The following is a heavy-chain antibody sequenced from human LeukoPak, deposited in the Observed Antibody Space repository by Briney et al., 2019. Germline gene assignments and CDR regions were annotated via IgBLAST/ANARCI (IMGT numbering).Heavy chain of an antibody. CDR3: ARGPRWLRY. CDR2: INHSGST. D-gene: IGHD3-22*01. CDR1: GGSFSGYY. J-gene: IGHJ4*02. Sequence: PSETLSLTCAVYGGSFSGYYWSWIRQPPGKGLEWIGEINHSGSTNYNPPLKSRVTISVDTSKNQFSLKLSSVTAADTAVYYCARGPRWLRYWGQGTLVTVSS. V-gene: IGHV4-34*01.